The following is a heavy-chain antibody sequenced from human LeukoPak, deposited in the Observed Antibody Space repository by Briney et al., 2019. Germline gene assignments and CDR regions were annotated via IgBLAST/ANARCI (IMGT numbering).Heavy chain of an antibody. D-gene: IGHD6-19*01. Sequence: GGSLRLSCAASGFTFSSYAMSWVRQAPGKGLEWVSAISGSGGSTYYADSVKGRFTISRDNSKNTLYLQMNSLRAEDTAVYYCARDFLYSSGWDYYYYGMDVWGQGTTVTVSS. V-gene: IGHV3-23*01. CDR3: ARDFLYSSGWDYYYYGMDV. CDR2: ISGSGGST. J-gene: IGHJ6*02. CDR1: GFTFSSYA.